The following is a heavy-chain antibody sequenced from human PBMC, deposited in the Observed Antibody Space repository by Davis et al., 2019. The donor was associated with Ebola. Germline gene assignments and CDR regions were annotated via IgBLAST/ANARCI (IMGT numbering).Heavy chain of an antibody. Sequence: ASVKVSCKASGYTFTSYYMHWVRQAPGQGLEWMGIINPSGGGTSYAQKFQGRVTITRDTSASTAYMELSSLRSEDTAVYYCARDHSSSHLFDYWGQGTLVTVSS. CDR3: ARDHSSSHLFDY. J-gene: IGHJ4*02. CDR1: GYTFTSYY. CDR2: INPSGGGT. D-gene: IGHD6-13*01. V-gene: IGHV1-46*01.